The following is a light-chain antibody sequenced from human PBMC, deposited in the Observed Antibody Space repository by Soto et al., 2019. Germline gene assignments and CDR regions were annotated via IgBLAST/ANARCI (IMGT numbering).Light chain of an antibody. CDR3: QQYHNWPT. CDR2: GAS. CDR1: QSVSSN. J-gene: IGKJ1*01. V-gene: IGKV3-15*01. Sequence: EIVITQSPATLSVSAGERATVAFRASQSVSSNLAWYQQKPGQAPRLLIYGASTRASGVPARFRGSGSGTDFTLTVSSLQSEDFAMYYCQQYHNWPTFGQGTKVDI.